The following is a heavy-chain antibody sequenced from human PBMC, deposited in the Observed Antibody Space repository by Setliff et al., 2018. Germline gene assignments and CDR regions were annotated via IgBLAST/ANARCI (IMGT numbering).Heavy chain of an antibody. J-gene: IGHJ4*02. Sequence: SETLSLTCAAYGETFSDYYWTWIRQPPGKGLEWIGEINHSGSSNYNPSLKSRLTISVDTSKNQFSLRLNSVTAADTAVYYCARGRNVAARLLDSWGQGARVTVSS. V-gene: IGHV4-34*01. CDR2: INHSGSS. CDR1: GETFSDYY. CDR3: ARGRNVAARLLDS. D-gene: IGHD6-6*01.